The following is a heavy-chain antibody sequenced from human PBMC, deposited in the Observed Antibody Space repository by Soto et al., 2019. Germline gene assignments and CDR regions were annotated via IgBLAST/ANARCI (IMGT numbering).Heavy chain of an antibody. J-gene: IGHJ4*02. Sequence: ASVKVSCKASGYSFTTYNIHWVRRAPGQGLEWMGVVNPSSGSTSYAQKFQGRVTITRDTSASTAYMELSSLRSEDTAVYYCARDLGGWPDYWGQGTLVTVSS. V-gene: IGHV1-46*01. CDR1: GYSFTTYN. CDR3: ARDLGGWPDY. CDR2: VNPSSGST. D-gene: IGHD2-15*01.